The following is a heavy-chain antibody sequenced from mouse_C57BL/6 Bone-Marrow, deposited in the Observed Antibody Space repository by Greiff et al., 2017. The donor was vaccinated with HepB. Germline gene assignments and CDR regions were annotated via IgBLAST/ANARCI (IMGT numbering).Heavy chain of an antibody. J-gene: IGHJ4*01. D-gene: IGHD3-2*02. CDR3: ARQLRLRFPYAMDY. V-gene: IGHV5-9*01. Sequence: EVQLVESGGGLVKPGGSLKLSCAASGFTFSSYTMSWVRQTPEKRLEWVATISGGGGNTYYPDSVKGRFTISRDNAKNTLYLQMSSLRSEDTALYYCARQLRLRFPYAMDYWGQGTSVTVSS. CDR2: ISGGGGNT. CDR1: GFTFSSYT.